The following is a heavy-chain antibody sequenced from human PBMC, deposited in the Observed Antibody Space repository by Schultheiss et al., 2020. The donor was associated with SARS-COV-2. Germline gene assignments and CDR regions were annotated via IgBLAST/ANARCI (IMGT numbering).Heavy chain of an antibody. D-gene: IGHD3-16*01. V-gene: IGHV3-7*01. CDR3: ARAAGLRRHDYVYDI. CDR1: GIAVSRNY. Sequence: GGSLRLSCAGSGIAVSRNYMIWVRQAPGKGLEWVASITEGGSAKYYVDSVEGRFTISRDTSRNTVSLQMNSLRAEDTAVYYCARAAGLRRHDYVYDIWGQGTMVTVSS. J-gene: IGHJ3*02. CDR2: ITEGGSAK.